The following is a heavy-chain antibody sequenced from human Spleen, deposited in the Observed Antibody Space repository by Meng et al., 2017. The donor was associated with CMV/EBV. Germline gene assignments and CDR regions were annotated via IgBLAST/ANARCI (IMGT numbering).Heavy chain of an antibody. CDR1: GGSISSYY. CDR2: IYYSGST. V-gene: IGHV4-59*01. Sequence: SETLSLTCTVSGGSISSYYWSWIRQPPGKGLEWIGYIYYSGSTNYNPSLKSRVTISVDTSKNQFSLKLSSVTAADTAVYYCARGPGLLDDAFDIWGQGTMVTVSS. J-gene: IGHJ3*02. CDR3: ARGPGLLDDAFDI. D-gene: IGHD3-22*01.